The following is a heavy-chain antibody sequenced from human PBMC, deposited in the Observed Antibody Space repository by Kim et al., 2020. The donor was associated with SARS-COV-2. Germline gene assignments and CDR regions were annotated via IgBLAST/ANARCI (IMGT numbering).Heavy chain of an antibody. CDR3: ARGRFGLLWFGELLTWFDP. CDR2: INHSGST. CDR1: GGSFSGYY. Sequence: SETLSLTCAVYGGSFSGYYWSWIRQPPGKGLEWIGEINHSGSTNYNPSLKSRVTISVDTSKNQFSLKLSSVTAADTAVYYCARGRFGLLWFGELLTWFDPWGQGTLVTVYS. D-gene: IGHD3-10*01. V-gene: IGHV4-34*01. J-gene: IGHJ5*02.